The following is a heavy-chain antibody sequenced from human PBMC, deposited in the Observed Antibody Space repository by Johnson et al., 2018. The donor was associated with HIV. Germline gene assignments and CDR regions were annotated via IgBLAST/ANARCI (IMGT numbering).Heavy chain of an antibody. D-gene: IGHD3-22*01. CDR1: GFTFSSYW. Sequence: LSCAASGFTFSSYWMSWVRQAPGKGLEWVSVIYSGGSTYYADSVKGRFTISRDNSKNTLYLQMNSLRAEDTAVHYCARAGYYYDSSGYYSLAFDIWGQGTMVTVSS. CDR2: IYSGGST. J-gene: IGHJ3*02. V-gene: IGHV3-53*01. CDR3: ARAGYYYDSSGYYSLAFDI.